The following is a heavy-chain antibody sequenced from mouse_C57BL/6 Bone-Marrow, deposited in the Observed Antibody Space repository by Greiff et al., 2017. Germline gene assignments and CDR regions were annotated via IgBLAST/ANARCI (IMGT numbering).Heavy chain of an antibody. V-gene: IGHV5-6*02. CDR3: ARHGGLRPLDY. Sequence: EVMLVESGGDLVKPGGSLKLSCAASGFTFSSYGMSWVRQTPDKRLEWVATISSGGSYPYYPDSVKGRFTISRDNAKNTLYLQMSSLKSEDTAMYYCARHGGLRPLDYWGQGTTLTVSS. CDR1: GFTFSSYG. D-gene: IGHD2-4*01. CDR2: ISSGGSYP. J-gene: IGHJ2*01.